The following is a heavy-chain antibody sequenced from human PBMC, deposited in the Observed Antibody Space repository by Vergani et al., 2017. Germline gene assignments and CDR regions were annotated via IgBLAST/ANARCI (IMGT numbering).Heavy chain of an antibody. D-gene: IGHD3-22*01. Sequence: EVQLLESGGGLVQPGRSLRLSCAASGFTFDDYAMHWVRQAPGKGLEWVSGISWNSGSTGYADSVKGRFTISRDNAKNSLYLQMNSLRAEDTALYYCAKDMYDSSGYYYVADYYYGMDVWGQGTTVTVSS. CDR1: GFTFDDYA. CDR2: ISWNSGST. V-gene: IGHV3-9*01. J-gene: IGHJ6*02. CDR3: AKDMYDSSGYYYVADYYYGMDV.